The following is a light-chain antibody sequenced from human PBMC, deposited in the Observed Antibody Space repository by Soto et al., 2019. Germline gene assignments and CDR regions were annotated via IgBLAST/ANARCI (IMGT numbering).Light chain of an antibody. V-gene: IGKV2-28*01. CDR3: MQALQTPLT. Sequence: DIVMTQSPLSLPVTPGEPASISCRSSQSLLHSNGYNYLDWYLQKPGQSPQLLVYLGSSRASGVPDRFSGSGSGTDFTLKISRVEAEDVGLYFCMQALQTPLTFGGGTKVEIK. CDR2: LGS. CDR1: QSLLHSNGYNY. J-gene: IGKJ4*01.